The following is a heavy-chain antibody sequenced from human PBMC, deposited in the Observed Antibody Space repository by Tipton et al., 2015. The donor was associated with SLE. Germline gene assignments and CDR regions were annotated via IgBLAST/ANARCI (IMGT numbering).Heavy chain of an antibody. CDR2: IYYSGST. J-gene: IGHJ4*02. CDR1: GGSISSYY. Sequence: TLSLTCTVSGGSISSYYWSWIRQPPGKGLEWIGYIYYSGSTNYNPSLKSRVTISVDTSKNQFSLKLSSVTAADTAVYYCAREGPLTGQNPSFDYWGQGTLVTVSS. CDR3: AREGPLTGQNPSFDY. V-gene: IGHV4-59*12. D-gene: IGHD1-20*01.